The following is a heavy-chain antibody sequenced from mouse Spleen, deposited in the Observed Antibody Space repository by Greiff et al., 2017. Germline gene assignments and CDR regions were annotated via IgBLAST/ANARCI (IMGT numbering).Heavy chain of an antibody. CDR3: ARQGVGAYYYAMDY. Sequence: EVKLMESGGDLVKPGGSLKLSCAASGFTFSSYGMSWVRQTPDKRLEWVATISSGGSYTYYPDSVKGRFTISRDNAKNTLYLQMSSLKSEDTAMYYCARQGVGAYYYAMDYWGQGTSVTVSS. CDR1: GFTFSSYG. CDR2: ISSGGSYT. D-gene: IGHD1-1*01. J-gene: IGHJ4*01. V-gene: IGHV5-6*01.